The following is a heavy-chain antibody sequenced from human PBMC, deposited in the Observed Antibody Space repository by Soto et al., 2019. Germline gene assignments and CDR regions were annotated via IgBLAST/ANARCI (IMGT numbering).Heavy chain of an antibody. Sequence: GGSLRLSCAASGFTFSSYSMNWVRQAPGMGLEWVSSISSSSSYIYYADSVKGRFTISRDNAKNSLYLQMNSLRAEDTAVYYCATHFLYYDYIWGSYRSYYFDYWGQGTLVTVSS. J-gene: IGHJ4*02. CDR3: ATHFLYYDYIWGSYRSYYFDY. V-gene: IGHV3-21*01. CDR2: ISSSSSYI. D-gene: IGHD3-16*02. CDR1: GFTFSSYS.